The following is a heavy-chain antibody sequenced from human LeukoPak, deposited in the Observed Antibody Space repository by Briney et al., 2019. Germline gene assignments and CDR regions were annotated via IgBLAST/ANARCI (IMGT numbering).Heavy chain of an antibody. J-gene: IGHJ6*03. Sequence: SSETLSLTCAVYGGSFSNYYWNWIRQPPGKGLEWLGEINDNGRANYNPSLMSRVTVSVDTSKNQFSLRLTSVTATDTAAYYCARRWNYGRNYYIDVWGKGATVSVSS. V-gene: IGHV4-34*01. D-gene: IGHD1-7*01. CDR2: INDNGRA. CDR1: GGSFSNYY. CDR3: ARRWNYGRNYYIDV.